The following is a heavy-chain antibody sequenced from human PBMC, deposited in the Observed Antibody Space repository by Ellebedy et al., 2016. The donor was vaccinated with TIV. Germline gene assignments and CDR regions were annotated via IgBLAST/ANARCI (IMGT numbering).Heavy chain of an antibody. J-gene: IGHJ5*02. CDR3: AREKGAWAYYSSSSEFDP. V-gene: IGHV6-1*01. D-gene: IGHD6-6*01. CDR1: GDSVSSNSAA. Sequence: SQTLSLTCAISGDSVSSNSAAWNWIRQSPSRGLEWLGRTYYRSKWYNDYAVSVKSRITINPDTSKNQFSLQLNSVTPEDTAVYYCAREKGAWAYYSSSSEFDPWGQGTLVTVSS. CDR2: TYYRSKWYN.